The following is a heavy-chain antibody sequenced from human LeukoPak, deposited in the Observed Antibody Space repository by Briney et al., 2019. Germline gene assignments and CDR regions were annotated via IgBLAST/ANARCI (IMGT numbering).Heavy chain of an antibody. J-gene: IGHJ6*02. CDR1: GFTFSSYA. CDR2: ISYDGSNK. D-gene: IGHD6-13*01. Sequence: GGSLRLSCAASGFTFSSYAMHWVRQAPGKGLEWVAVISYDGSNKYYADSVKGRFTISRDNSKNTLYLQMNSLRAEDTAVYYCATAEMIGPSSSWLVDYYYYGMDVWGQGTTVTVSS. CDR3: ATAEMIGPSSSWLVDYYYYGMDV. V-gene: IGHV3-30-3*01.